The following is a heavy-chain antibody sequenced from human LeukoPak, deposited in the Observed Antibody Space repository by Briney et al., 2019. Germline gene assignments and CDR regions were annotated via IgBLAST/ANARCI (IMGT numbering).Heavy chain of an antibody. D-gene: IGHD4-17*01. V-gene: IGHV4-59*11. CDR2: ISYIGST. J-gene: IGHJ3*02. Sequence: SETLSLTCAVSDDSFSSHYWTLIRQPPGKGLEWIGYISYIGSTNYNPSLKSRVTISIDTSKNQFSLKLSSVTAADTAVYYCARDLVTVTKGFDIWGQGTMVSVS. CDR3: ARDLVTVTKGFDI. CDR1: DDSFSSHY.